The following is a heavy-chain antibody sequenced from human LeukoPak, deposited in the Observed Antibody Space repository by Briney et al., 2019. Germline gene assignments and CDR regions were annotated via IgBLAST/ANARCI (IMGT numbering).Heavy chain of an antibody. CDR2: IYYSGST. CDR1: GGSISSYY. Sequence: SETLSLTCTVSGGSISSYYWSWIRQPPGKGLEWIGYIYYSGSTNYNPSLKSRVTISVDTSKNQFSLKLSSVTAADTAVYYCARIPGLYNWFDPWGQEPWSPSPQ. V-gene: IGHV4-59*01. J-gene: IGHJ5*02. D-gene: IGHD1-14*01. CDR3: ARIPGLYNWFDP.